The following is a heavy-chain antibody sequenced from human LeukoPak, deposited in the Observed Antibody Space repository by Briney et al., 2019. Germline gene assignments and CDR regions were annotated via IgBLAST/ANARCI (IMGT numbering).Heavy chain of an antibody. V-gene: IGHV4-59*13. CDR1: GGSISSYY. CDR3: ARTLGGAFDY. J-gene: IGHJ4*02. D-gene: IGHD1-26*01. CDR2: IYYSGST. Sequence: PSETLSLTCTVSGGSISSYYWSWIRQPPGKGLEWIGYIYYSGSTNYNPSLKSRVTISVDTSKNQSSLKLSSVTAADTAVYYCARTLGGAFDYWGQGTLVTVSS.